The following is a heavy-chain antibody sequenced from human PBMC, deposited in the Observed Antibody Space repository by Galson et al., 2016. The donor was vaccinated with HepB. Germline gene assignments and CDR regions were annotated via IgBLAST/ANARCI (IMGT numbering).Heavy chain of an antibody. CDR1: GGSVNSGGYY. Sequence: TLSLTCTVSGGSVNSGGYYWNWIRQHPGKGLEWIGYIYYSGSTYYNPSLKSRVSVSLDTSKNQFSLNLSSGTAADTAIYYCAGGDKWEVIFDYWGQGTLVTVSS. V-gene: IGHV4-31*03. J-gene: IGHJ4*02. CDR3: AGGDKWEVIFDY. CDR2: IYYSGST. D-gene: IGHD1-26*01.